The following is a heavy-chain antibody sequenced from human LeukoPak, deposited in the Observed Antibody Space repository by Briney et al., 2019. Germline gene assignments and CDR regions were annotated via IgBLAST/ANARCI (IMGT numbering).Heavy chain of an antibody. CDR2: IYYSGST. CDR1: GGSISSYY. D-gene: IGHD3-10*01. V-gene: IGHV4-59*08. Sequence: SETLSLTCTVSGGSISSYYWSWIRQPPGKGLEWIGYIYYSGSTNYNPSLKSRVTISVDTSKNQFSLKLSSVTAADTAVYYCARSRSGSYDPGMFFDYWGQGTLVTVSS. CDR3: ARSRSGSYDPGMFFDY. J-gene: IGHJ4*02.